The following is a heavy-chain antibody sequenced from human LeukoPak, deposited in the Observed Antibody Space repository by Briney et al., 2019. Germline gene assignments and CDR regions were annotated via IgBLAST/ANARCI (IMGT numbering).Heavy chain of an antibody. CDR3: ARVKPPYGDYVDY. J-gene: IGHJ4*02. V-gene: IGHV4-4*02. CDR2: IYHSGST. Sequence: PSGTLSLTCAVSGGSISSSNWWSWVRQPPGKGLEWIGEIYHSGSTYYNPSLKSRVTISVDTSKNQFSLNLSSVTAADTAVYYCARVKPPYGDYVDYWGQGTLVTVSS. D-gene: IGHD4-17*01. CDR1: GGSISSSNW.